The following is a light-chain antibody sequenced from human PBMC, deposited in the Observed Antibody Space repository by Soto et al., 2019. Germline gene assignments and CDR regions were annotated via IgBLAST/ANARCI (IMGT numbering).Light chain of an antibody. Sequence: QSALTQPPSASGSPGQSVTISCTGTSSDVGGYNYVSWYQQHPGKAPKLMIYEVSKRPSGVPDRFSGSKSGNTASLTVSGLQAEDEADYYCSSYAGGNNLLAFGSGTKVTVL. J-gene: IGLJ1*01. CDR1: SSDVGGYNY. CDR3: SSYAGGNNLLA. V-gene: IGLV2-8*01. CDR2: EVS.